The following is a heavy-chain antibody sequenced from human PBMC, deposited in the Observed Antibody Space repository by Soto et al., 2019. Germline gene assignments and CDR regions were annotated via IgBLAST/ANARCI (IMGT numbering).Heavy chain of an antibody. J-gene: IGHJ4*02. CDR1: GFTCSSYG. D-gene: IGHD5-12*01. CDR3: ASQGYSGYDFNY. Sequence: GGSLRLSCAASGFTCSSYGMHWVRQSPGKGLEWVAVIWYDGSNKYYADSVKGRFTISRDNSKNTLYLQMNSLRAEDTAVYYCASQGYSGYDFNYWGQGTLVTVSS. V-gene: IGHV3-33*01. CDR2: IWYDGSNK.